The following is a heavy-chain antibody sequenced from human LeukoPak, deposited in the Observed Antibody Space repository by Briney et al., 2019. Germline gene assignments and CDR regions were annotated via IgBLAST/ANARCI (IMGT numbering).Heavy chain of an antibody. CDR2: IYYSGST. CDR3: ARGDFWSGYLPLFDY. D-gene: IGHD3-3*01. V-gene: IGHV4-30-4*01. J-gene: IGHJ4*02. Sequence: PSETLSLTCTVSGVSVSSGSYYWSWIRQPPGKGLEWIGYIYYSGSTYYNPSLKSRVTISVDTSKNQFSLKLSSVTAADTAVYYCARGDFWSGYLPLFDYWGQGTLVTVSS. CDR1: GVSVSSGSYY.